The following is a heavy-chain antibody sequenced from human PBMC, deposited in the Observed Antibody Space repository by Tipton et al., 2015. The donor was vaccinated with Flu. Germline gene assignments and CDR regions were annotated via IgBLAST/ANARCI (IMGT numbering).Heavy chain of an antibody. J-gene: IGHJ6*02. Sequence: SLRLSCAASGFTFSSYAMHWVRQAPGKGLEYVSAISSNGGSTYYANSVKGRFTISRDNSKNTLYLQMGSLRAEDMAVYYCARSGSGSYLYYYGMDVWGQGTPVTVSS. D-gene: IGHD3-10*01. CDR2: ISSNGGST. V-gene: IGHV3-64*01. CDR1: GFTFSSYA. CDR3: ARSGSGSYLYYYGMDV.